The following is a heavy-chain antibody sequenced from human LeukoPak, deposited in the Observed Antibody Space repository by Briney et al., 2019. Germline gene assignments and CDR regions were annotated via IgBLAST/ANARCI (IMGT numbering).Heavy chain of an antibody. D-gene: IGHD2-2*01. J-gene: IGHJ5*02. CDR2: INHSGST. V-gene: IGHV4-34*01. CDR3: ARARCSSTSCYGFDP. CDR1: GGSISSYY. Sequence: SETLSLTCTVSGGSISSYYWSWIRQPPGKGLEWIGEINHSGSTNYNPSLKSRVTISVDTSKNQFSLKLSSVTAADTAVYYCARARCSSTSCYGFDPWGQGTLVTVSS.